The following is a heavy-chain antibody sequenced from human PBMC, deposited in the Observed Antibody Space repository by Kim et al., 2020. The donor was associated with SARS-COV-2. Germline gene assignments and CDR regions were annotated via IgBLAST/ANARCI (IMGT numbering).Heavy chain of an antibody. CDR2: IYYSGST. Sequence: SETLSLTCTVSGGSISSGGYYWSWIRQHPGKGLEWIGYIYYSGSTYYNPSLKSRVTISVDTSKNQFSLKLSSVSAADTAVYYCARAHWGSSTSWAGYWYFDLWGRGTLVTVSS. J-gene: IGHJ2*01. V-gene: IGHV4-31*03. D-gene: IGHD2-2*01. CDR1: GGSISSGGYY. CDR3: ARAHWGSSTSWAGYWYFDL.